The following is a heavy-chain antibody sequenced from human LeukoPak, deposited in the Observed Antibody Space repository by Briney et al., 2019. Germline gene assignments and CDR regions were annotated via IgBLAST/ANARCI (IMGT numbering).Heavy chain of an antibody. CDR3: ARDCDYDSSGYYSPLFFDY. Sequence: SETLSLTCTVSGGSISSYYWSWIRQPAGKGLEWIGRIYTSGSTNYNPSLKSRVTMSVDTSKSQFSLKLSSVTAADTAVYYCARDCDYDSSGYYSPLFFDYWGQGTLVTVSS. D-gene: IGHD3-22*01. CDR1: GGSISSYY. J-gene: IGHJ4*02. V-gene: IGHV4-4*07. CDR2: IYTSGST.